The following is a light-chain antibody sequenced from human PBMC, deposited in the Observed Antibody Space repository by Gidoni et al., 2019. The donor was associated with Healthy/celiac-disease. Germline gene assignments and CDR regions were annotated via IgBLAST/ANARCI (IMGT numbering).Light chain of an antibody. CDR2: AAS. V-gene: IGKV1-39*01. CDR1: QSISSY. CDR3: QQSYSTPPIT. Sequence: IQMTQSPSSLSASVGDRVTITCRASQSISSYLNWYQQKPGKAPKLLIYAASSLKSGVPSRFSGSGSGTDFTLTISSLQPEDFATYYCQQSYSTPPITFGQGTRLEIK. J-gene: IGKJ5*01.